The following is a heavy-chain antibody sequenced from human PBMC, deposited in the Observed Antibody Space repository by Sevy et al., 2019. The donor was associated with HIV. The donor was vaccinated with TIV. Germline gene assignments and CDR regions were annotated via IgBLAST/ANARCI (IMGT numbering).Heavy chain of an antibody. CDR1: GFPFSSYA. CDR3: AKDVVAVVGDAFDV. Sequence: GGSLRLSCAASGFPFSSYAMNWVRQGPGKGLEWVSATGGRGGATYSADSVKGRFTISRDNSKNTLYLQMDSLRAEDTAVYYCAKDVVAVVGDAFDVWGQGTMVTVSS. D-gene: IGHD2-15*01. J-gene: IGHJ3*01. CDR2: TGGRGGAT. V-gene: IGHV3-23*01.